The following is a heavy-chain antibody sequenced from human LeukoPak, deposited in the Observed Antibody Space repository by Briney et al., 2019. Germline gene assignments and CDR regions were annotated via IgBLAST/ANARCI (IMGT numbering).Heavy chain of an antibody. V-gene: IGHV1-8*03. CDR1: GYTFTSYD. J-gene: IGHJ5*02. Sequence: ASVKVSCKASGYTFTSYDINWVRQATGQGLEWMGWMNPNSGNTGYAQKFQGRVTITRNTSISTAYMKLSSLRSEDTAVYYCARGQGLRYFDWLLSEPNWFDPWGQGTLVTVSS. D-gene: IGHD3-9*01. CDR3: ARGQGLRYFDWLLSEPNWFDP. CDR2: MNPNSGNT.